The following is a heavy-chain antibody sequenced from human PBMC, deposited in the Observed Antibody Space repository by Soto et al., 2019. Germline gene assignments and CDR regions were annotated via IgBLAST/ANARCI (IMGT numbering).Heavy chain of an antibody. CDR2: MNPNSGNT. V-gene: IGHV1-8*01. CDR3: AREHSSSCSVDY. D-gene: IGHD6-13*01. Sequence: QVQLVQSGAEVKKPRASVKVSCKASGYTLTSYDINWVRQAPGQGLEWMGWMNPNSGNTGYAQKFQGRVTMTRNTSISTDYMELSILRSQDTAVYYCAREHSSSCSVDYLGEGTLVTVSS. J-gene: IGHJ4*02. CDR1: GYTLTSYD.